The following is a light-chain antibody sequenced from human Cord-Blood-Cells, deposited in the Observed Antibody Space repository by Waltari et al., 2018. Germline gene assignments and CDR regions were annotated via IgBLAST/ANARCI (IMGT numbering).Light chain of an antibody. J-gene: IGLJ1*01. Sequence: SYVLTPPPSVSVAPGKTPRLTCGGQNIGSKRVQWYQQKPGQAPVLVIYYDSDRPSGVPERFSGSNSGNTATLTISRVEAGDEADYYCQVWDSSSDHDVFGTGTKVTVL. CDR1: NIGSKR. V-gene: IGLV3-21*04. CDR2: YDS. CDR3: QVWDSSSDHDV.